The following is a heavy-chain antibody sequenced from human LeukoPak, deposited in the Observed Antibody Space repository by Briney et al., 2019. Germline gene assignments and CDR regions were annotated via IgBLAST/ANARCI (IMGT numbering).Heavy chain of an antibody. CDR1: GFTFSSYA. D-gene: IGHD4-17*01. J-gene: IGHJ4*02. Sequence: GGSLRLSCAASGFTFSSYAMSWVRQAPGKGLEWVSAISGSGGSTYYADSVKGRFTISRDNSKNTLHLQMNSLRAEDTAVYYCAKAMYGDYAYYFDYWGQGTLVTVSS. V-gene: IGHV3-23*01. CDR2: ISGSGGST. CDR3: AKAMYGDYAYYFDY.